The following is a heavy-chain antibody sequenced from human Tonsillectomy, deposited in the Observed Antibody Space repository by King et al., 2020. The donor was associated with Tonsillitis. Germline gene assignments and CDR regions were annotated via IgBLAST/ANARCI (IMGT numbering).Heavy chain of an antibody. J-gene: IGHJ3*02. CDR1: GYTFTGYY. V-gene: IGHV1-2*07. D-gene: IGHD3-22*01. CDR2: INPNSGGT. CDR3: ARVRDVYYYDSSGDHDAFDI. Sequence: VQLVESGAEVKKPGASVKVSCKASGYTFTGYYMHWVRQAPGQGLEWSGWINPNSGGTNYAHKFQGRVTMTRDTSISTAYMVLGRLRSDDTAVYYCARVRDVYYYDSSGDHDAFDIWGQGTMVTVSS.